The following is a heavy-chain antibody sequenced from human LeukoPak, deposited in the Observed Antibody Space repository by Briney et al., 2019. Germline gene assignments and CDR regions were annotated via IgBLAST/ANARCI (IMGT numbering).Heavy chain of an antibody. CDR2: ISYDGSNK. Sequence: GGSLRLSCAASGFTFSSYAMHWVRQAPGKGLEWVAVISYDGSNKYYADSVKGRFTISRDNSKNTLYLQMNSLRAEDTAVYYCARDPPQTATIGYYFDYWGQGTLVTVSS. D-gene: IGHD1-14*01. J-gene: IGHJ4*02. CDR1: GFTFSSYA. V-gene: IGHV3-30-3*01. CDR3: ARDPPQTATIGYYFDY.